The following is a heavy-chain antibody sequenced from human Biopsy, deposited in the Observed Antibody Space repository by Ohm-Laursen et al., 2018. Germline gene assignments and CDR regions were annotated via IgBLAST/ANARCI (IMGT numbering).Heavy chain of an antibody. CDR3: AKDRGYYSDRTVPRYFDL. D-gene: IGHD3-22*01. Sequence: TLSLTCTVSGDPISSYYWSWIRQPPGKGLQWIGYVYYTGSTDYNPSLQSRVTISVDTSKNHFSLRLRSVTPADTAIYYCAKDRGYYSDRTVPRYFDLWGRGTLVTVSS. CDR1: GDPISSYY. CDR2: VYYTGST. J-gene: IGHJ2*01. V-gene: IGHV4-59*01.